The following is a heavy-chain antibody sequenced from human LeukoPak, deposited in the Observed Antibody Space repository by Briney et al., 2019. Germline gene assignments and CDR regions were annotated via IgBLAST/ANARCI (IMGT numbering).Heavy chain of an antibody. V-gene: IGHV3-53*01. D-gene: IGHD1-26*01. CDR3: ARSEGWGGTYSAY. J-gene: IGHJ4*02. Sequence: PGGSLRLSCTVSGFTVSSNSMSWVRQAPGKGLEWVSFIYSDNTHYSDSVKGRFTISRDNSKNTLYLQMNSLRAEDTAVYYCARSEGWGGTYSAYWGQGTLVTVSS. CDR2: IYSDNT. CDR1: GFTVSSNS.